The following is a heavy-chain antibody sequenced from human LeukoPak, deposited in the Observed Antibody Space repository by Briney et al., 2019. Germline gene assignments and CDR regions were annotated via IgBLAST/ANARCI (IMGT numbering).Heavy chain of an antibody. D-gene: IGHD2-2*01. CDR3: ARDTIGYCSSTSCPSWDWGYYYYGMDV. CDR2: INPNSGGT. CDR1: GYTFTGYY. Sequence: ASVKVSCKASGYTFTGYYMHWVRQALGQGLEWMGRINPNSGGTNYAQKFQGRVTMTRDTSISTAYMELSRLRSDDTAVYYCARDTIGYCSSTSCPSWDWGYYYYGMDVWGQGTTVTVSS. V-gene: IGHV1-2*06. J-gene: IGHJ6*02.